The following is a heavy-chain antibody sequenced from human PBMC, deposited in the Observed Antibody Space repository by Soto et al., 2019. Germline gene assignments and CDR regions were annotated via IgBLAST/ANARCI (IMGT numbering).Heavy chain of an antibody. CDR1: GSTFPSYA. CDR2: INAGTGDT. Sequence: ASVQVSCPGAGSTFPSYAIHLVSQAPGQRLEWMGWINAGTGDTKSSEKFQGRVTIIRDTSVTTAYMDLSSLRSEDTAVYYCARPMGYCASTSCWHAFDRWGQGSMVTV. J-gene: IGHJ3*02. D-gene: IGHD2-2*01. CDR3: ARPMGYCASTSCWHAFDR. V-gene: IGHV1-3*01.